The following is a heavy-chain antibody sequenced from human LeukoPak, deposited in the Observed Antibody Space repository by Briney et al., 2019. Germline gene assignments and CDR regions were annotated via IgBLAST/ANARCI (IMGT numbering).Heavy chain of an antibody. V-gene: IGHV3-49*04. CDR1: GFTLGDYA. CDR3: TREPTMSNYYGSGSPHY. Sequence: PGGSLRLSCTASGFTLGDYAMSWVRQAPGKGLEWVGFIRSKAYGGTTEYAASVKGRFTISRDDSKRIAYLQMNSLKTEDTAVYCCTREPTMSNYYGSGSPHYWGQGTLVTVSS. J-gene: IGHJ4*02. D-gene: IGHD3-10*01. CDR2: IRSKAYGGTT.